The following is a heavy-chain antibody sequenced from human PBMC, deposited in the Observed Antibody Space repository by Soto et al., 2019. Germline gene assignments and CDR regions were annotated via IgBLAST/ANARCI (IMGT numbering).Heavy chain of an antibody. CDR1: GGSIGSYH. CDR2: VYYTGTT. D-gene: IGHD4-17*01. Sequence: QVLLQESGPGQVKPSETLSLTCTVSGGSIGSYHWSWVRQPPGKGLEWIASVYYTGTTNYNPSLGSRVTISIDAPDSQICLKLTSVTAADTAFYYCAGDTVLTVMFDLWGQGTLVTVSS. CDR3: AGDTVLTVMFDL. J-gene: IGHJ5*02. V-gene: IGHV4-59*01.